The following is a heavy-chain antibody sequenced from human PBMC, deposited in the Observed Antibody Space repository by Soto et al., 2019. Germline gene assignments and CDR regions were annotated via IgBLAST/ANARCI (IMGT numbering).Heavy chain of an antibody. CDR2: IDPSDSYT. V-gene: IGHV5-10-1*01. CDR1: GCSFTSYW. D-gene: IGHD2-21*01. CDR3: ASILLARVDFAP. Sequence: GESLKISCKGSGCSFTSYWISWVRQMPGKGLEWMGRIDPSDSYTNYSPSFQGHVTISADKSISTAYLQWSSLKASDTAMYYCASILLARVDFAPWVQGTLVTVSS. J-gene: IGHJ5*02.